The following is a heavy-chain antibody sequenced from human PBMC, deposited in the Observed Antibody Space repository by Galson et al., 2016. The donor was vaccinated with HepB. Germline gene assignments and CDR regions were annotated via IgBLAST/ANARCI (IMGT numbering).Heavy chain of an antibody. J-gene: IGHJ6*02. D-gene: IGHD5-24*01. CDR3: ARDGKYYFALDV. V-gene: IGHV4-61*05. CDR2: IHYSGST. Sequence: ETLSLTCTVSGGSISRNTYYWGWIRQPPGKGLEWIGYIHYSGSTNYNPSLKSRVTISADTSKNQFSLKLSSVTAADTAVYYCARDGKYYFALDVWGQGTTVTVSS. CDR1: GGSISRNTYY.